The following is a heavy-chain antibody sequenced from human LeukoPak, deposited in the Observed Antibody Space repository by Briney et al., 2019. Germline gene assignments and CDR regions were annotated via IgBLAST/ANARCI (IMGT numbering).Heavy chain of an antibody. V-gene: IGHV3-48*03. CDR1: GFSFSSYE. J-gene: IGHJ4*02. Sequence: GGSLRLSCTASGFSFSSYEMNWVRQAPGKGLEWVSYISSSGSTIYYADAVKGRFTISRDNSYNTLYLHMNSLRAEDTAVYYCAKGSGGVRYCSTVSCLPDDSWGQGTLVTVSS. CDR2: ISSSGSTI. CDR3: AKGSGGVRYCSTVSCLPDDS. D-gene: IGHD2-2*01.